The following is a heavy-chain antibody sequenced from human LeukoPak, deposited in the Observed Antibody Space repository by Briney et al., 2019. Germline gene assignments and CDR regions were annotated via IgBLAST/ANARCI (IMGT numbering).Heavy chain of an antibody. V-gene: IGHV6-1*01. CDR1: GDSVSSNDAS. CDR2: TFYRSKWYY. J-gene: IGHJ5*02. Sequence: SQTLSLTCAISGDSVSSNDASWNWIRQSPSRGLEWLGRTFYRSKWYYDYEASLKSRITINPDASKNQFSLQLNSVTPEDTAMYYCAREVAMIRGVKNWFDRWGQGTLVTVSS. D-gene: IGHD3-10*01. CDR3: AREVAMIRGVKNWFDR.